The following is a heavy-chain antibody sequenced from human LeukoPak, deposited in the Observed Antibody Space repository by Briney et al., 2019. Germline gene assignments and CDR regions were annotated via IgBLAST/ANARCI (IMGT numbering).Heavy chain of an antibody. CDR2: VYHRGNT. CDR1: GYSISNGYY. Sequence: PSETLSLTCTVSGYSISNGYYWGWVRQPPGKGLEWIGSVYHRGNTYYNPSLKSRVTISADASKNQFSLQLTSVTAADTAVYYCARHHKDDFWSGYMDVWGKGTTVTVSS. CDR3: ARHHKDDFWSGYMDV. V-gene: IGHV4-38-2*02. J-gene: IGHJ6*03. D-gene: IGHD3-3*01.